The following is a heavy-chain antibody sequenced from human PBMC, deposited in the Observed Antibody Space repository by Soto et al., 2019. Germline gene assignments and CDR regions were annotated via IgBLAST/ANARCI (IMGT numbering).Heavy chain of an antibody. CDR1: GGSVSSGGNY. CDR3: ARGLSSPSAAGV. Sequence: QLQLQESGPGLVKPSETLSLTCAVSGGSVSSGGNYWGWIRQSPGKGLEWIGSVHDTGTTHYNPSLTSRVTISVDTSKNQFSLNVNSVTAADTAVYYCARGLSSPSAAGVWGQGTLVTDSS. D-gene: IGHD6-6*01. J-gene: IGHJ4*02. V-gene: IGHV4-39*01. CDR2: VHDTGTT.